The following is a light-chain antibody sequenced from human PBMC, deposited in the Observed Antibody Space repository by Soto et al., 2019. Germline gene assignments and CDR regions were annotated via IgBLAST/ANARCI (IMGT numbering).Light chain of an antibody. V-gene: IGLV1-44*01. Sequence: QSVLTQPPSASGTPGQRVTVSCSGTYSNIGINDVHWYRQLPGTAPQILIYDTSQRATGVPDRFSGSRSGTSASLVISGLQTEDEADYHCAAWDDSLNGPDFGGGTKVTVL. CDR1: YSNIGIND. CDR3: AAWDDSLNGPD. J-gene: IGLJ2*01. CDR2: DTS.